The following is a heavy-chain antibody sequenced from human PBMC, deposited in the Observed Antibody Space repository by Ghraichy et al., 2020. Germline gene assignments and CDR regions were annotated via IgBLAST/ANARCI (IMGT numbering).Heavy chain of an antibody. CDR3: ARQTSGGFDP. J-gene: IGHJ5*02. D-gene: IGHD3-10*01. CDR1: DGSVTSDY. Sequence: SETLSLTCTFSDGSVTSDYWSWIRQAPGKGLEWIGYIYYSGGTHYNPSLESRVTISMHASRTQFSLKLTSVTADDMAVYYCARQTSGGFDPWGQGTLVTVSS. V-gene: IGHV4-59*08. CDR2: IYYSGGT.